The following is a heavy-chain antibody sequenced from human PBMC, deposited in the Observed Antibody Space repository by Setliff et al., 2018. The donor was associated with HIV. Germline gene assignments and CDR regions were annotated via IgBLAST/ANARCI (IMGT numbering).Heavy chain of an antibody. CDR1: GDSMKNFY. V-gene: IGHV4-59*12. J-gene: IGHJ4*02. CDR2: IHNSGTV. Sequence: PSETLSLTCIVSGDSMKNFYWSWLRQPPGKGLEWIGHIHNSGTVDKSPSLDSRFNISMDTSRNQFSLELISVTAADTAVYYCAGGPGTTSIDYWAQGTLVTVSS. D-gene: IGHD1-26*01. CDR3: AGGPGTTSIDY.